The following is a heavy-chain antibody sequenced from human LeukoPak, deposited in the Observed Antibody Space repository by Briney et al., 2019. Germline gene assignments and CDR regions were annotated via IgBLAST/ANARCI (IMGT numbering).Heavy chain of an antibody. Sequence: ASVKVSCKPSEYTFIDYNIHWVRQAPGQGLEWMGWINPNSGGTNYAQKFQDRVTLTRDTSISTAYMELTRLRSDDTAVYYCTRIYGDDDAFDIWGQGTMVTVPS. D-gene: IGHD4-17*01. CDR1: EYTFIDYN. CDR3: TRIYGDDDAFDI. J-gene: IGHJ3*02. CDR2: INPNSGGT. V-gene: IGHV1-2*02.